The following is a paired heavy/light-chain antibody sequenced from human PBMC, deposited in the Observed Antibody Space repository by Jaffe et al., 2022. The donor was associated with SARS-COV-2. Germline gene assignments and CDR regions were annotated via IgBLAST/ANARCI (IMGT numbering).Heavy chain of an antibody. CDR3: ARARITIFGVDTSPFVP. J-gene: IGHJ5*02. V-gene: IGHV1-3*01. CDR2: INGGDGNT. D-gene: IGHD3-3*01. Sequence: QVHLVQSGAEVKKPGASVKVACTASGYTFTNYAIHWVRQAPGERLEWMAWINGGDGNTKYSQKFQGRLTITSDTSATTAYMDLSSLKSEDTAVYYCARARITIFGVDTSPFVPWGQGTLVIVSS. CDR1: GYTFTNYA.
Light chain of an antibody. CDR3: NCRDSSGNHP. V-gene: IGLV3-19*01. Sequence: SSELTQDPAVSVALGQTVRITCQGDSLRRYYANWYQQKPGQAPVIVIYHKNNRPSGIPDRFSGSSSGNTASLTITGAQAEDEADYYCNCRDSSGNHPFGGGTKLTVL. CDR1: SLRRYY. CDR2: HKN. J-gene: IGLJ2*01.